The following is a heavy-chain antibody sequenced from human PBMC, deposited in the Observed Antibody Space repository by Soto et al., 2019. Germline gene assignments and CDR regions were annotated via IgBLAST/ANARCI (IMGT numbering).Heavy chain of an antibody. Sequence: GGSLRLSCAASGFSVSNNYMSWVRQAPGKGLEWVSVIYTGGNTYYADSVKGRFTISRHNSNNTLYLQMNSLRAEDTAVYYCARDQNYYASGSSVKTGYYYYMDVWGKGTTVTVSS. CDR2: IYTGGNT. CDR3: ARDQNYYASGSSVKTGYYYYMDV. J-gene: IGHJ6*03. D-gene: IGHD3-10*01. CDR1: GFSVSNNY. V-gene: IGHV3-53*04.